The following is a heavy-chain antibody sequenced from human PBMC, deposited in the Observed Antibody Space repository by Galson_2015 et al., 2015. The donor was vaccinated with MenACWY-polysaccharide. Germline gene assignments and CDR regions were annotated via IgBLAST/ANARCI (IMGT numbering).Heavy chain of an antibody. CDR3: ARGGGPIVVVPLDY. D-gene: IGHD2-2*01. CDR2: ISWNSGSI. CDR1: GFTFDDYA. V-gene: IGHV3-9*01. J-gene: IGHJ4*02. Sequence: SLRLSCAASGFTFDDYAMHWVRQAPGKGLEWVSGISWNSGSIGYADSVKGRFTISRDNAKNSLYLQMNSLRAEDTALYYCARGGGPIVVVPLDYWGQGTLVTVSS.